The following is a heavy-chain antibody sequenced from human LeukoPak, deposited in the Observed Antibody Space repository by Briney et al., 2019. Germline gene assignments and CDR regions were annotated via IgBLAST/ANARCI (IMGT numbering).Heavy chain of an antibody. CDR2: ISSSSSSI. J-gene: IGHJ4*02. CDR1: GFTFSTYS. Sequence: GGSLRLSCAASGFTFSTYSMNWVRQAPGKGLEWVSSISSSSSSIYYADSVKGRFTISRDNAKDSLHLQMNSLRAEDTAVYYCVRQYCSSTSCSASDYWGQGTPVTVSS. V-gene: IGHV3-21*01. D-gene: IGHD2-2*01. CDR3: VRQYCSSTSCSASDY.